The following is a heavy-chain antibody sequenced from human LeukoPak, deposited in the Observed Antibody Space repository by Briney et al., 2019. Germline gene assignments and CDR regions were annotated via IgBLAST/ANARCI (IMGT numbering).Heavy chain of an antibody. CDR1: GGSISNYY. V-gene: IGHV4-59*01. CDR2: IYYSGST. D-gene: IGHD5-24*01. J-gene: IGHJ3*02. CDR3: AGRLWRRDGYNLSAFDI. Sequence: SETLSLTCTVSGGSISNYYWNWIRQPPGKGLEWIGYIYYSGSTNYNPSLKGRVTISVDTSKNQFSLKLSSVTAADTAVYYCAGRLWRRDGYNLSAFDIWGQGTMVTVSS.